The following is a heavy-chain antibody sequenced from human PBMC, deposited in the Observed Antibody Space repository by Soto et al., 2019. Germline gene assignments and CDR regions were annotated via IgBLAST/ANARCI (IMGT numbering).Heavy chain of an antibody. CDR1: GGSISSSSYY. D-gene: IGHD3-10*01. J-gene: IGHJ5*02. CDR2: IYYSGST. Sequence: QLQLQESGPGLVKPSETLSLTCTVSGGSISSSSYYWGWIRQPPGKGLEWIGSIYYSGSTYYNPSLKSRVTISVDTSKSQFSRKLSSVTAADTAVYYCARMVRGVIITFWFDPWGHGTLVTVSS. CDR3: ARMVRGVIITFWFDP. V-gene: IGHV4-39*01.